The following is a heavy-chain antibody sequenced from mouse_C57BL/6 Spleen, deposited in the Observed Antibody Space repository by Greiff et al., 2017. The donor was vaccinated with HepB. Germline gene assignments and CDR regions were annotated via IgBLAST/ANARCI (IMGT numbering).Heavy chain of an antibody. CDR1: GYTFTSYW. CDR3: AREGFITTVVSDWYFDV. D-gene: IGHD1-1*01. V-gene: IGHV1-52*01. J-gene: IGHJ1*03. Sequence: VQLQQPGAELVRPGSSVKLSCKASGYTFTSYWMHWVKQRPIQGLEWIGNIDPSDSETHYNQKFKDKATLTVDKSSSTAYMQLSGLTSADSAVYYCAREGFITTVVSDWYFDVWGTGTTVTVSS. CDR2: IDPSDSET.